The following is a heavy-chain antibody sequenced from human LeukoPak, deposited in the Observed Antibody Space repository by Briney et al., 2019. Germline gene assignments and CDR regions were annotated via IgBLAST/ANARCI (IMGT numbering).Heavy chain of an antibody. J-gene: IGHJ4*02. CDR2: IKQDGSDK. CDR3: AREPYYYDSSGHDY. D-gene: IGHD3-22*01. V-gene: IGHV3-7*01. CDR1: GFTFSNAW. Sequence: GGSLRLSCAASGFTFSNAWMSWVRQAPGKGLEWVANIKQDGSDKYYVDSVKGRFTISRDNAKNSLYLQMNSPRAEDTAVYYCAREPYYYDSSGHDYWGQGTLVTVSS.